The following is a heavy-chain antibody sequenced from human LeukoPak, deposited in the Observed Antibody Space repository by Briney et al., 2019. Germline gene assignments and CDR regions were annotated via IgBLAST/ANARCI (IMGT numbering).Heavy chain of an antibody. V-gene: IGHV1-69*06. CDR2: IIPMFGRT. Sequence: WASVKVSCKASGGSFSSYAISWVRQAPGQGLEWMGGIIPMFGRTDYAQQFQGRVTITADKSTTTAYMEVTSPRSDDTAVYYCARVDSSNWYEYRGYFDYWGQGTLVTVSS. CDR3: ARVDSSNWYEYRGYFDY. J-gene: IGHJ4*02. D-gene: IGHD6-13*01. CDR1: GGSFSSYA.